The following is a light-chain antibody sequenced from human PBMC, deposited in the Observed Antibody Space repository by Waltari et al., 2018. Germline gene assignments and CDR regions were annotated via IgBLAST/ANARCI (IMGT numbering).Light chain of an antibody. CDR3: AAWDDSLNGVV. J-gene: IGLJ2*01. Sequence: QSVLTPPPSASGTPGQRVTISCSGSSSNLGSNKVNWYQQLPGTAPKLLIYSNNQRPSGVPDRFSGSKSGTSASRAISGLQSEDEADYYCAAWDDSLNGVVFGGGTKLTVL. CDR1: SSNLGSNK. V-gene: IGLV1-44*01. CDR2: SNN.